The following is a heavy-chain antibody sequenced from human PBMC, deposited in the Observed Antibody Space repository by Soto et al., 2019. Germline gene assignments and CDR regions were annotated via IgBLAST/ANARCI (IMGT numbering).Heavy chain of an antibody. CDR1: GFTFSSYA. CDR3: ARSRASGTVTTTDRFDP. CDR2: ISGGGGST. D-gene: IGHD4-17*01. V-gene: IGHV3-23*01. J-gene: IGHJ5*02. Sequence: EVQLLESGGGLVQPGGSLRLSCAASGFTFSSYAMSWVRQAPGKGLEWVSTISGGGGSTYYADSVKGRFTISRDNSKNTLYLQMNSLRAEDTAVYYCARSRASGTVTTTDRFDPWGQGTLVTVSS.